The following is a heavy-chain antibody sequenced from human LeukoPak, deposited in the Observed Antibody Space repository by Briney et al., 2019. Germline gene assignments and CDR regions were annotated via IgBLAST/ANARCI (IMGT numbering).Heavy chain of an antibody. Sequence: GGSLRLSCAASGFTSSNYGMHWVRRAPGKGLEWVAVMSYDGSKRYYADSVKGRFTISRDNSKNTLYLQMNSLIPEDTAVYYCAKDRDILTGEDYYYDMDVWGKGTTVTVSS. D-gene: IGHD3-9*01. CDR2: MSYDGSKR. CDR3: AKDRDILTGEDYYYDMDV. V-gene: IGHV3-30*18. CDR1: GFTSSNYG. J-gene: IGHJ6*04.